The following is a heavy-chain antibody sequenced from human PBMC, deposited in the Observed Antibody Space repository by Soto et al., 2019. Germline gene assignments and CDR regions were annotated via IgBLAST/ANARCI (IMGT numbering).Heavy chain of an antibody. J-gene: IGHJ6*02. D-gene: IGHD5-12*01. CDR3: SGDPSGYDEGDWYHGVDV. CDR1: CFSVISNY. CDR2: IYINGST. V-gene: IGHV3-53*01. Sequence: GGSLRLSFASSCFSVISNYMSWVRQAPWEGLEWVAIIYINGSTDYADSMQGRFSVSRDIYKNTLFLQMNNLRAEDTAVYFCSGDPSGYDEGDWYHGVDVWGQGTTVTVSS.